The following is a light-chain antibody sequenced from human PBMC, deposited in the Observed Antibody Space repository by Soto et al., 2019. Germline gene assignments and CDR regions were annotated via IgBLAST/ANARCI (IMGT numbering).Light chain of an antibody. CDR2: AAS. CDR1: QGISNY. V-gene: IGKV1-27*01. CDR3: QKYNSAPQVT. Sequence: DIQMTQSPSSLSASVGDRVTITCRASQGISNYLAWYQQKPGKVPKLLIYAASTLQSGVPSRFSGSGSGTDFTLTISSLQPEDVATYYCQKYNSAPQVTFGQGIRLEIK. J-gene: IGKJ5*01.